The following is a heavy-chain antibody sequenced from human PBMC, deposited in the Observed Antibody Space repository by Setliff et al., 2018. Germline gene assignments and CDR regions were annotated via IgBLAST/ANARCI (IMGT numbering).Heavy chain of an antibody. V-gene: IGHV1-24*01. CDR2: FDPEDGET. J-gene: IGHJ3*02. CDR1: GYTLTELS. CDR3: ARDLRELLYAFDI. D-gene: IGHD1-26*01. Sequence: ASVKVSCKVSGYTLTELSRHWVRQAPGKGLEWMGGFDPEDGETIYAQKFQGRVTMTEDTSTDTAYMELRSLRSDDTAVYYCARDLRELLYAFDIWGQGTMVTVSS.